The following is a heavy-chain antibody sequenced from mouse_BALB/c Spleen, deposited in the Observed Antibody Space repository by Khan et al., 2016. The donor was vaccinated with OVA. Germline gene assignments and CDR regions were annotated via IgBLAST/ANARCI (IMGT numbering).Heavy chain of an antibody. CDR2: IYPGSDNA. Sequence: QVQLKQSGPELVKPGASVKMSCKASGYTFTYYVITWVKQRTGQGLEWIGAIYPGSDNAYYNERFKGKATLTADKSSNTTHMQLSSLTSEDSAVYFCARGDGYYVYFDYWGQGTTLTVSS. D-gene: IGHD2-3*01. J-gene: IGHJ2*01. V-gene: IGHV1-77*01. CDR3: ARGDGYYVYFDY. CDR1: GYTFTYYV.